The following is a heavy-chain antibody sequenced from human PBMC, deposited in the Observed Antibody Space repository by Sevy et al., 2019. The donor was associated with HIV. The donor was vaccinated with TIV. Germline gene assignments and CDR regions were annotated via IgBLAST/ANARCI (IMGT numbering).Heavy chain of an antibody. V-gene: IGHV3-21*01. CDR3: ARGSVVVVAPFDY. CDR2: ISSSSSYI. Sequence: GGSLRLSCAASGFTFSSYSMNWVRQAPGKGLEWVSSISSSSSYIYYADSVKGRFTISRDNAKNSLYLQMNSLRAEDTAVYYCARGSVVVVAPFDYWGQRTLVTVS. D-gene: IGHD2-15*01. J-gene: IGHJ4*02. CDR1: GFTFSSYS.